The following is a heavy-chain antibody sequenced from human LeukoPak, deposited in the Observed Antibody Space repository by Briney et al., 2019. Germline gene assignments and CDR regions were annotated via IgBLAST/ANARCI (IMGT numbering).Heavy chain of an antibody. V-gene: IGHV4-59*01. D-gene: IGHD3-22*01. CDR2: IYYSGST. J-gene: IGHJ4*02. CDR1: GDSMTSYY. Sequence: PSETLSLTCTVSGDSMTSYYWGWIRQPPGKGLEWIGYIYYSGSTNYNPSLKSRVTISIDTSKHQFSLNLTSVTAADTAVYFCASRGYYDNSAYFRNWGQGTLVTVSS. CDR3: ASRGYYDNSAYFRN.